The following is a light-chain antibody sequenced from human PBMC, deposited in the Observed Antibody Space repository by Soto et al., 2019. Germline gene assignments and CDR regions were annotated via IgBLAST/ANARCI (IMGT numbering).Light chain of an antibody. Sequence: QSALTQPPSASETPGQRVTISCSGSSSNIGSNYVYWYQQLPGTAPELLIYRNNLRPSGVPDRFSGSKSGTSASLAISGLRSEDEADYYCAAWDDSLGGYVFGTGTKLTVL. CDR3: AAWDDSLGGYV. CDR2: RNN. V-gene: IGLV1-47*01. J-gene: IGLJ1*01. CDR1: SSNIGSNY.